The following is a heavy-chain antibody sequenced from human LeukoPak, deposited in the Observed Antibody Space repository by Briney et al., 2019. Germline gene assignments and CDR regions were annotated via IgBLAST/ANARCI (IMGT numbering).Heavy chain of an antibody. CDR3: EREVEP. Sequence: GGSLRLSCGAFGIPFRSYEMNWVRQAPGKGLEGVSYISSSGSTIYYADSVKGRFTISRDNAKNSLYLQMNSLRAEDTAVYYCEREVEPWGQGTLVTVSS. CDR1: GIPFRSYE. D-gene: IGHD5-24*01. J-gene: IGHJ5*02. V-gene: IGHV3-48*03. CDR2: ISSSGSTI.